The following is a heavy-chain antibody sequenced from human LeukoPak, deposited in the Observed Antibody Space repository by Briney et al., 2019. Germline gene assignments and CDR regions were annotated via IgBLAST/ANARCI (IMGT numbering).Heavy chain of an antibody. CDR2: ISVGVGST. D-gene: IGHD1-26*01. V-gene: IGHV3-23*01. J-gene: IGHJ4*02. CDR1: GFFFSSYA. Sequence: GRCQRLAQPPAGFFFSSYAMGSVRLAAGDWMEWLSSISVGVGSTYYADSVNGRFTISRDNSKNTLYLQMNSLRAEETSVYYCAKASEWELLPYFDYWGQGTLVTVSS. CDR3: AKASEWELLPYFDY.